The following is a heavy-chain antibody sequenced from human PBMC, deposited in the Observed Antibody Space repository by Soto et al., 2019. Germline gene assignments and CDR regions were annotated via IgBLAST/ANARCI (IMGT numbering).Heavy chain of an antibody. V-gene: IGHV3-33*01. D-gene: IGHD2-15*01. Sequence: PGGSLILSCAASGFTFSGYVMHWVRQAPGKGLEWVAVIWYDGSNKYYADSVKGRFTISRDNSKNTLYLQMNSLRAEDTAVYYCARKGYCSGGSCYSNYYYGMDVWGQGTTVTVSS. J-gene: IGHJ6*02. CDR1: GFTFSGYV. CDR3: ARKGYCSGGSCYSNYYYGMDV. CDR2: IWYDGSNK.